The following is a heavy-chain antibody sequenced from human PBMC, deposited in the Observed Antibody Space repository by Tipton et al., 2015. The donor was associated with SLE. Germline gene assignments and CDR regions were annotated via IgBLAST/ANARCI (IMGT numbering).Heavy chain of an antibody. CDR3: ARGASGYYYYMDV. Sequence: QVQLVQSGAEVKKPGASVKVSCKASGYTFTNYGISWVRQAPGQGLEWMGWISPYNGNTDSAQNLQGRVTMTADTSTTTAYMELRSLRSDDTAVYFCARGASGYYYYMDVWGKGTTVTVS. CDR2: ISPYNGNT. V-gene: IGHV1-18*01. J-gene: IGHJ6*03. CDR1: GYTFTNYG.